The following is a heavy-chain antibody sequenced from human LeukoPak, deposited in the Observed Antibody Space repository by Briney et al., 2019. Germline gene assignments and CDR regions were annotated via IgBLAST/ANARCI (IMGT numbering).Heavy chain of an antibody. V-gene: IGHV3-30*04. Sequence: QPGRSLRLSCAVSGFTFSSYAMHWVRQAPGKGLEWVAVISYDGSNKYYADSVKGRFTISRDNSKNTLYLQMNSLRAEDTAVYYCARGDDYGDYWGQGTLVTVSS. CDR2: ISYDGSNK. CDR1: GFTFSSYA. J-gene: IGHJ4*02. CDR3: ARGDDYGDY.